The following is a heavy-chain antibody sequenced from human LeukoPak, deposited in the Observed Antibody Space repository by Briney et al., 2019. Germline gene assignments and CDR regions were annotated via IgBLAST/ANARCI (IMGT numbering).Heavy chain of an antibody. J-gene: IGHJ1*01. V-gene: IGHV4-39*01. CDR1: GDSISSSSYY. D-gene: IGHD3-22*01. CDR2: IYYRGST. CDR3: ARRRYYDSTGYLD. Sequence: SETLSLTCTISGDSISSSSYYWGWIRQPPGKGLEWTGDIYYRGSTYYNPSLKSRVSISIDTSNNQFSLTLNSVTAADTALYFCARRRYYDSTGYLDWGQGTLVTVSS.